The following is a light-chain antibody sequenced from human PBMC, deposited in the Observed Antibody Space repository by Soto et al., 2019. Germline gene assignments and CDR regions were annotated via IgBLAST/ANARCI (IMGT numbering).Light chain of an antibody. CDR3: ATWDTSFSGLYV. V-gene: IGLV2-14*03. CDR1: VSDVGGYDS. Sequence: QSVLTQPASVSGSPGQSITISCTGTVSDVGGYDSVSWYQQHPGRAPKLLIFNNNQRPSGVPDRFSGSKSGTSASLAISGLQSEDEGDYYCATWDTSFSGLYVFGAGTKVTVL. CDR2: NNN. J-gene: IGLJ1*01.